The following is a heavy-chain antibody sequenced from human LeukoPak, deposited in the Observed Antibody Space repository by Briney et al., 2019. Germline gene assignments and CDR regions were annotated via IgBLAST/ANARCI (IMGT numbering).Heavy chain of an antibody. V-gene: IGHV1-46*01. CDR1: GYTFTSYY. CDR3: ARETGLGDAFDV. CDR2: INPSGGST. Sequence: ASVKVSCKASGYTFTSYYMHWVRQAPGQGLEWMGIINPSGGSTSYAQKFQGRVTMTRETSTSTVYMELSSLRSEDTAVYYCARETGLGDAFDVWGQGTMVTVSS. J-gene: IGHJ3*01.